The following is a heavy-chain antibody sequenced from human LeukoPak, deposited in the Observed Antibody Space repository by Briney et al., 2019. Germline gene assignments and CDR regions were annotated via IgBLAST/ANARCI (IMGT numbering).Heavy chain of an antibody. D-gene: IGHD6-13*01. J-gene: IGHJ4*02. Sequence: PAASVKVSCKASGYSFTNYGITWVRQAPGQGLEWMGWISPYNGNTNYAQKLQGRVTMTRDTSTSTAYMELRSLRSDDTAVYYCATYSAAGRTYYFDYWGQGALVTVSS. CDR1: GYSFTNYG. CDR2: ISPYNGNT. V-gene: IGHV1-18*01. CDR3: ATYSAAGRTYYFDY.